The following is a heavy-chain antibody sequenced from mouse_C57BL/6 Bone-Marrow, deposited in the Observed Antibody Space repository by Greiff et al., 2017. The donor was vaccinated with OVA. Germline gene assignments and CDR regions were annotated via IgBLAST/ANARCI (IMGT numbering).Heavy chain of an antibody. CDR2: IYPGSGNT. J-gene: IGHJ2*01. Sequence: VQLQQSGAELVRPGASVKLSCKASGYTFTDYYINWVKQRPGQGLEWIARIYPGSGNTYYNEKFKGKATLTAEKSSSTAYMQLSSLTSEDSAVYFCATNWDFDDWGKGTTLTVSS. CDR3: ATNWDFDD. CDR1: GYTFTDYY. D-gene: IGHD4-1*02. V-gene: IGHV1-76*01.